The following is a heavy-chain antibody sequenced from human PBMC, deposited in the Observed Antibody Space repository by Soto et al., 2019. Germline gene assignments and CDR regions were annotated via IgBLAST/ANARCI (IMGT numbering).Heavy chain of an antibody. CDR2: IYWDDDK. CDR3: AHRRGYYHSSGYWFDP. CDR1: GFSLSTSGVG. D-gene: IGHD3-22*01. J-gene: IGHJ5*02. V-gene: IGHV2-5*02. Sequence: QITLKESGPTLVKPTQTLTLTCTFSGFSLSTSGVGVGWIRQPPGKALEWLALIYWDDDKRYSPSLKSRLTITKDTSKNQVVLTMPNMDPVDTATYYCAHRRGYYHSSGYWFDPWGQGTLVTVSS.